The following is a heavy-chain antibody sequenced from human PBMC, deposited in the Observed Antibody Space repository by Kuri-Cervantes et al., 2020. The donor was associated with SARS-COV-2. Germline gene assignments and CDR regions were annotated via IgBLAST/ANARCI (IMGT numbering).Heavy chain of an antibody. Sequence: ASVKVSCKASGYTFTSYGISWVRQAPGQRLEWMGWINAGNGNTKYSQKFQGRVTITRDTSASTAYMELRSLRSDDTAVYYCARDGSGRELLPIDYWGQGTLVTVSS. CDR1: GYTFTSYG. CDR2: INAGNGNT. D-gene: IGHD1-26*01. J-gene: IGHJ4*02. V-gene: IGHV1-18*04. CDR3: ARDGSGRELLPIDY.